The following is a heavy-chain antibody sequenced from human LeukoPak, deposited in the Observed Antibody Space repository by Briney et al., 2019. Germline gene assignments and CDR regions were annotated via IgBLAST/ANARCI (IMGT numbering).Heavy chain of an antibody. V-gene: IGHV3-33*05. CDR1: GFIFSSYY. CDR3: ARESEGGTGTSCPDY. Sequence: GGSLRLSCAASGFIFSSYYMHWVRQAPGKGLEWVAGIQSNGRNKYYVDSVKGRFAISRDNSKRTLYLQVTSLRVEDTALYYCARESEGGTGTSCPDYWGQGTLVTVSS. D-gene: IGHD2-2*01. J-gene: IGHJ4*02. CDR2: IQSNGRNK.